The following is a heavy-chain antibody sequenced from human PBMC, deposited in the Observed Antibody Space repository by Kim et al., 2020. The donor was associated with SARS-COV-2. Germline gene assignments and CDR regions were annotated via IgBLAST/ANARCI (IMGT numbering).Heavy chain of an antibody. CDR2: INDSGSA. Sequence: SETLSLTCAVYSGSFRGYAWNWIRQSPGMGLQWIGEINDSGSAKYNPSFKGRLTLSVDASKNQFFLQLFSVTAEATAVYYCARRPSAFDWWGLGYPVNV. J-gene: IGHJ4*01. V-gene: IGHV4-34*10. CDR1: SGSFRGYA. CDR3: ARRPSAFDW. D-gene: IGHD3-10*01.